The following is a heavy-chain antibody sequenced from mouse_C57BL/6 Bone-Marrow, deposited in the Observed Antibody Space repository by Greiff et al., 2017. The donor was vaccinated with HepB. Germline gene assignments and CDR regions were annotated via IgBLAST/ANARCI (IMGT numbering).Heavy chain of an antibody. CDR3: ARQRRGAWFAY. Sequence: VKLMESGGDLVKPGGSLKLSCAASGFTFSSYGMSWVRQTPDKRLEWVATISSGGSYTYYPDSVKGRFTISRDNAKNTLYLQMSSLKSEDTAMYYCARQRRGAWFAYWGQGTLVTVSA. J-gene: IGHJ3*01. V-gene: IGHV5-6*02. CDR1: GFTFSSYG. CDR2: ISSGGSYT.